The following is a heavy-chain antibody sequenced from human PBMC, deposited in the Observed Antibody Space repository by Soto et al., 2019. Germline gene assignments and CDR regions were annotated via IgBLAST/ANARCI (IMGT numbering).Heavy chain of an antibody. CDR3: AGAFRAYYASGSAPLNL. Sequence: QVHLQESGPGLVKPSQTLSLTCSVSGASITSNAHYWSWIRQPPGKGLEWIGYIYYGGSTYYNTSHKGRDTMSGDTSKKHFSMCLWSVTAADTAAYFWAGAFRAYYASGSAPLNLWGEGTLVTVTS. CDR2: IYYGGST. J-gene: IGHJ4*02. D-gene: IGHD3-10*01. CDR1: GASITSNAHY. V-gene: IGHV4-31*03.